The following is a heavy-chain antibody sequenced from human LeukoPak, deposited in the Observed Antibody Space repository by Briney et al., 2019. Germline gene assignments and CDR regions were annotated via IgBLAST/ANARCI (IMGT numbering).Heavy chain of an antibody. CDR3: ASNYYDSSGYPYPLDY. V-gene: IGHV4-4*07. CDR2: IYTSGST. Sequence: SETLSLTCTVSGGSIGSYYWSWIRQPAGKGLEWIERIYTSGSTNYNPSLKSRVTMSVDTSKNQFSLKLSSVTAADTAVYYCASNYYDSSGYPYPLDYWGQGTLVTVPS. J-gene: IGHJ4*02. CDR1: GGSIGSYY. D-gene: IGHD3-22*01.